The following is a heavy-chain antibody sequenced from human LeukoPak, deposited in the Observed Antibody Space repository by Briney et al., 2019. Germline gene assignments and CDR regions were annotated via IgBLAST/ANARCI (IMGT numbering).Heavy chain of an antibody. CDR3: ARRITIFGVVIMHDAFDI. D-gene: IGHD3-3*01. CDR1: GGSFSGYY. V-gene: IGHV4-39*01. CDR2: IYYSGST. J-gene: IGHJ3*02. Sequence: PSETLSLTCAVYGGSFSGYYWGWIRQPPGKGLEWIGSIYYSGSTYYNPSLKSRVTISVDTSKNQFSLKLSSVTAADTAVYYCARRITIFGVVIMHDAFDIWGQGTMVTVSS.